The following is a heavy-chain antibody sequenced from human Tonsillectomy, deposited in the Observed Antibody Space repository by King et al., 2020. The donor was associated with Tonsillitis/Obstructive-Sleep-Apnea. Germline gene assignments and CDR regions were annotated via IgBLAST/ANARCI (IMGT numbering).Heavy chain of an antibody. D-gene: IGHD2-2*01. Sequence: QLQESGPGLVKPSETLSLTCTVSGGSISSSSYYWGWIRQPPGKGLECIGTSYHSGSTYYNPSLKSRVTISVDTSKNQFSLKLSSVTAADTAVYYCASASYQVHFEYCGQRTLFAVSS. V-gene: IGHV4-39*01. CDR1: GGSISSSSYY. CDR2: SYHSGST. CDR3: ASASYQVHFEY. J-gene: IGHJ4*02.